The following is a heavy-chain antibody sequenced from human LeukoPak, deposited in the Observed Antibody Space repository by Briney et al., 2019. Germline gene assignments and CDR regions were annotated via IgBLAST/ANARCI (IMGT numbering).Heavy chain of an antibody. J-gene: IGHJ4*02. Sequence: PGGSLRLSCSASGFTFSSYEMNWVRQAPGKGLEWVSYISSSGSSIYYADSVKGRFTISRDNAKNSLYLQMNSLRAEDTAVYYCARGVNYYDSSGYYFSYGGQATLVTVSS. CDR2: ISSSGSSI. D-gene: IGHD3-22*01. V-gene: IGHV3-48*03. CDR1: GFTFSSYE. CDR3: ARGVNYYDSSGYYFSY.